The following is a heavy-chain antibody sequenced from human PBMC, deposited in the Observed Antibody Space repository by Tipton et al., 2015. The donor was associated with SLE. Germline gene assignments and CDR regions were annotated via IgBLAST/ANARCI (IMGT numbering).Heavy chain of an antibody. D-gene: IGHD2-15*01. CDR3: ARTLCRGGSCWIDAFDI. CDR1: GITLSQFD. Sequence: SLRLSCTTSGITLSQFDMNWVRQAPGKGLEWVSHIRRGDDAAYYADSVKGRFTISRDSAKNSLNLQMHSLRAEDTALYYCARTLCRGGSCWIDAFDIWGLGTMVTVSS. J-gene: IGHJ3*02. CDR2: IRRGDDAA. V-gene: IGHV3-48*03.